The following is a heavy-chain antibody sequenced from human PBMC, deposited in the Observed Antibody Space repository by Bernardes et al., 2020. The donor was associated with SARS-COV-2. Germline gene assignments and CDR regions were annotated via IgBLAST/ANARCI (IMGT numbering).Heavy chain of an antibody. CDR1: GYTFTSYG. J-gene: IGHJ6*02. CDR3: ARDGPGYCSGGSCSYYGMDV. D-gene: IGHD2-15*01. CDR2: ISAYNGNT. Sequence: ASVKVSCKASGYTFTSYGISWVRQAPGQGLEWMGWISAYNGNTNYAQKLQGRVTMTTDTSTSTAYMELRSLRSDDTAVYYCARDGPGYCSGGSCSYYGMDVWGQGTTVTVSS. V-gene: IGHV1-18*01.